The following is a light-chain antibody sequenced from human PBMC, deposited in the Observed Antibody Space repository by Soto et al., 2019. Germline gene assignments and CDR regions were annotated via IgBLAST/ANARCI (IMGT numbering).Light chain of an antibody. V-gene: IGLV2-14*03. CDR1: SSDVGGYNY. J-gene: IGLJ1*01. CDR3: SSYTSSSLHV. Sequence: QSVLTQPASVSGSPGQSITISCTGTSSDVGGYNYVSWYQQHPGKAPKLMIYDVSNRPSGVSNRFSGSKSGNTASLTISGLQAEDKADYYCSSYTSSSLHVFGTGTKLTVL. CDR2: DVS.